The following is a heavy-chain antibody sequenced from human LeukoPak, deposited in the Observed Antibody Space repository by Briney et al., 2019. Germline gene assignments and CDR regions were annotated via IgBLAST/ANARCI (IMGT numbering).Heavy chain of an antibody. CDR3: APLGAANDY. CDR1: GFTFSSYS. V-gene: IGHV3-21*01. Sequence: GGSLRLSCAASGFTFSSYSMNWVRQAPGKGLEWVSSISSSSSYINYADSVKGRFTISRDNAKNSLYLQMNSLRAEDTAVYYCAPLGAANDYWGQGTLVTVSS. D-gene: IGHD1-26*01. J-gene: IGHJ4*02. CDR2: ISSSSSYI.